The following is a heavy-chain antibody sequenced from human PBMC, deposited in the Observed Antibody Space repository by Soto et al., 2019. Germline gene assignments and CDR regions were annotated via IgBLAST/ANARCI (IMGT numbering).Heavy chain of an antibody. CDR1: GGSFSGYY. V-gene: IGHV4-34*01. CDR3: ARSGPKYCSGGTCSPFDY. J-gene: IGHJ4*02. CDR2: IYYSGST. D-gene: IGHD2-15*01. Sequence: SETLSLTCAVYGGSFSGYYWSWIRQPPGKGLEWIGYIYYSGSTNYNPSLKSRVTISVDTSRNQLSLNLRSVTAADTAVYYCARSGPKYCSGGTCSPFDYWGQGTPVTVSS.